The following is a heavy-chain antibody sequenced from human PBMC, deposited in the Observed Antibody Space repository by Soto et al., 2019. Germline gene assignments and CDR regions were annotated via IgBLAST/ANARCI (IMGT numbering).Heavy chain of an antibody. CDR2: INHSGST. CDR3: ARGGYYYDSSGYYYEPVDY. Sequence: PSETLSLTCAVYGGSFSGYYWSWIRQPPGKGLEWIGEINHSGSTNYNPSLRSRVTISVDTSKNQFSLKLSSVTAADTAVYYCARGGYYYDSSGYYYEPVDYWGQGNLVTVSS. V-gene: IGHV4-34*01. J-gene: IGHJ4*02. CDR1: GGSFSGYY. D-gene: IGHD3-22*01.